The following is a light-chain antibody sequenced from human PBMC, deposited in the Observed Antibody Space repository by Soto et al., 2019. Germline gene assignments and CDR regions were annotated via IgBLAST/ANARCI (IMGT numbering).Light chain of an antibody. CDR2: EGS. CDR3: CSDAGRSSVV. V-gene: IGLV2-23*01. Sequence: QSVLTQPASVSGSPGQSITISCTGTSSEVGSYNLVSWYQQHPGKAPKLMIYEGSKRPSGVSHRFSGSKSGNTASLTISGLQAEDAADYYCCSDAGRSSVVFGGGTKLTVL. CDR1: SSEVGSYNL. J-gene: IGLJ2*01.